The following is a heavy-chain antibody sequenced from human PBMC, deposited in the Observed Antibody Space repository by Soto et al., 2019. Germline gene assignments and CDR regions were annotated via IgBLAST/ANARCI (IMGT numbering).Heavy chain of an antibody. CDR3: ARVDLGLEFHWYFDL. Sequence: GGSLRLSCAASGFTFSDYYMSWIRQAPGKGLEWVSYISSSGSTIYYADSVKGRFTISRDNAKNSLYLQMNSLRAEDTAVYYCARVDLGLEFHWYFDLWGRGTLVTVSS. D-gene: IGHD1-1*01. V-gene: IGHV3-11*01. J-gene: IGHJ2*01. CDR1: GFTFSDYY. CDR2: ISSSGSTI.